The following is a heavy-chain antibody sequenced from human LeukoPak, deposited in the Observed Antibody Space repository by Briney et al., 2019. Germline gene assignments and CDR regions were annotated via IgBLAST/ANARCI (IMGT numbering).Heavy chain of an antibody. J-gene: IGHJ6*02. CDR2: ISSSSSYI. CDR3: ARAKGTGDSSGYYYVSYYYYGMDV. Sequence: GGSLRLSCAASGFTFSSYSMNWVRQAPGKGLEWVSSISSSSSYIYYADSVKGRFTISRDNAKNSLYLQMNSLRAEDTAVYYCARAKGTGDSSGYYYVSYYYYGMDVWGQGTTVTVSS. D-gene: IGHD3-22*01. V-gene: IGHV3-21*01. CDR1: GFTFSSYS.